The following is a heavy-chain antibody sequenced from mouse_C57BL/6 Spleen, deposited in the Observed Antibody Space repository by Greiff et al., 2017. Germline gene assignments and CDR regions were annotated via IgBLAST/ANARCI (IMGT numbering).Heavy chain of an antibody. CDR3: ARRLGITTVVATDFDY. D-gene: IGHD1-1*01. CDR2: IHPNSGST. V-gene: IGHV1-64*01. Sequence: QVQLQQPGAELVKPGASVKLSCKASGYTFTSYWMHWVKQRPGQGLEWIGMIHPNSGSTNYNEKFKSKATLTVDKSSSTAYMQLSSLTSEDSAVYYGARRLGITTVVATDFDYWGQGTTLTVSS. J-gene: IGHJ2*01. CDR1: GYTFTSYW.